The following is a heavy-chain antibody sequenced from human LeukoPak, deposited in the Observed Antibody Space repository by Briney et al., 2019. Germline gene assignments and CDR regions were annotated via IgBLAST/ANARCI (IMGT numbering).Heavy chain of an antibody. Sequence: PSETLSLTCTVSGGSISSSSYYWGWIRQPPGKGLEWIGSIYYSGSTYYNPSLKGRVTISVDTSKNQFSLKLSSVTAADTAVYYCARDGSGSYYNPKNWFDPWGQGTLVTVSS. CDR3: ARDGSGSYYNPKNWFDP. V-gene: IGHV4-39*07. CDR1: GGSISSSSYY. D-gene: IGHD3-10*01. CDR2: IYYSGST. J-gene: IGHJ5*02.